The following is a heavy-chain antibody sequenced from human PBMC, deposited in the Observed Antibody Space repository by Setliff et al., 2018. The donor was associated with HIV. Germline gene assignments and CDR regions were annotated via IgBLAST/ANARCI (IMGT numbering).Heavy chain of an antibody. CDR3: ARGGRTYYYDSSGYYRHYYYYMDV. CDR1: GGSISSSDYY. D-gene: IGHD3-22*01. V-gene: IGHV4-39*07. CDR2: IYYTGRS. J-gene: IGHJ6*03. Sequence: SETLSLTCTVSGGSISSSDYYWGWIRQPPGKGLEWIGSIYYTGRSFHNPSLKSRITISVDTSKNQFSLKLSSVTAADTAVYYCARGGRTYYYDSSGYYRHYYYYMDVWGKGTTVTVSS.